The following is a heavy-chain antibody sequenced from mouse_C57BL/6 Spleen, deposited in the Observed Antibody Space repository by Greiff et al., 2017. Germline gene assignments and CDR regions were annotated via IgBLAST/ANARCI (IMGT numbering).Heavy chain of an antibody. CDR2: IYPGDGDT. CDR3: ARGDYLDY. J-gene: IGHJ2*01. CDR1: GYSFSSSW. V-gene: IGHV1-82*01. Sequence: QVQLQQSGPELVKPGASVKISCKASGYSFSSSWMNWVKQRPGKGLEWIGRIYPGDGDTNYNGKFKGKATLTADKSSSTAYMQLSSLTSEDSAVYFCARGDYLDYWGQGTTLTVSS.